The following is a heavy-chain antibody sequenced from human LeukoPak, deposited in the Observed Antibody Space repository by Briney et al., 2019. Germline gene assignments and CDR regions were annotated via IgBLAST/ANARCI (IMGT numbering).Heavy chain of an antibody. CDR2: IYHSGST. J-gene: IGHJ5*02. CDR1: GYSISSGYC. D-gene: IGHD2-2*01. V-gene: IGHV4-38-2*01. CDR3: ARALMTGSSTSWPYNWFDP. Sequence: VKPSETLSLTCAVSGYSISSGYCWGWIRQPPGKGLEWIGSIYHSGSTYYNPSLKSRVTISVDTSKNQFSLKLSSVTAADTAVYYCARALMTGSSTSWPYNWFDPWGQGTLVTVSS.